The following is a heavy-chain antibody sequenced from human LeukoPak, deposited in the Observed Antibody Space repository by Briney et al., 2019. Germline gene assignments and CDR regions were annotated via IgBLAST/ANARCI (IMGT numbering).Heavy chain of an antibody. CDR3: ASGLRPGSSGYYY. D-gene: IGHD3-22*01. V-gene: IGHV1-69*13. J-gene: IGHJ4*02. CDR1: GGTFCSYA. Sequence: GASVKIYCKASGGTFCSYAISWMRQAPGQWLEWMGGIIPIFGTANYAQKFQGRVTITADESTSTAYMELSSLRSEDTAVYYCASGLRPGSSGYYYWGQGTLVTVSS. CDR2: IIPIFGTA.